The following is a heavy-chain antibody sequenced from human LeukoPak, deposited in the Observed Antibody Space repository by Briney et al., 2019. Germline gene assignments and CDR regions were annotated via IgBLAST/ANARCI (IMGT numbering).Heavy chain of an antibody. CDR1: GFSLIMYA. CDR2: IIDIGGGT. Sequence: GCLRLSCVPSGFSLIMYAISWVRPPPAGGGGWVSAIIDIGGGTSYPDSLKGPVSLSRDTFKNTLYLQMNSLRAEDTVVYACASYARGSYYFDYWGKGTLVTVSS. D-gene: IGHD3-16*01. V-gene: IGHV3-23*01. CDR3: ASYARGSYYFDY. J-gene: IGHJ4*02.